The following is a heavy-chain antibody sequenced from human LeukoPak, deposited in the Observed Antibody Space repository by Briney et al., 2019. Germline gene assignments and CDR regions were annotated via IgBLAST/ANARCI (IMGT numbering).Heavy chain of an antibody. Sequence: ASVKVSCKASGYTFTGYYMHWVRQAPGQGLEWMGWINPNSGGTNYAQKFQGRVTMTRDTSISTAYMELSRLRSDDTAVYYCARTSTYYYDSSGYSDALDIWGQGTMVTVSS. D-gene: IGHD3-22*01. J-gene: IGHJ3*02. V-gene: IGHV1-2*02. CDR3: ARTSTYYYDSSGYSDALDI. CDR2: INPNSGGT. CDR1: GYTFTGYY.